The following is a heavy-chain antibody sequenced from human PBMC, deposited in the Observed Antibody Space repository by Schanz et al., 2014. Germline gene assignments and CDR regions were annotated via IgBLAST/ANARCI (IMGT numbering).Heavy chain of an antibody. V-gene: IGHV3-21*01. Sequence: ELQLVESGGGLVKPGDSLRLSCAASGFTFSSYTMKWVRQAPGKGLEWVSSISSTSTYLYYADSVKGRFTISRDSARNSLYLQMSSLRAEDTAVYYCARGTPFLCDYWGQGTLVTVSS. D-gene: IGHD3-16*01. J-gene: IGHJ4*02. CDR3: ARGTPFLCDY. CDR1: GFTFSSYT. CDR2: ISSTSTYL.